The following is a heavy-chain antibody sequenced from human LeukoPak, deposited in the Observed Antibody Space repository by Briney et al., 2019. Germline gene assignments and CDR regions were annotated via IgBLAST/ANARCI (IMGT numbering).Heavy chain of an antibody. Sequence: SQTLSLTCAVSGGSISSGGYSWSWIRQPPGKGLEWIGYIYHSGSTYYNPSLKSRVTISVDRSKNQFPLKLSSVTAADTAVYYCARAEYQLLYNWFDPWGQGTLVTVSS. CDR2: IYHSGST. J-gene: IGHJ5*02. CDR3: ARAEYQLLYNWFDP. V-gene: IGHV4-30-2*01. CDR1: GGSISSGGYS. D-gene: IGHD2-2*01.